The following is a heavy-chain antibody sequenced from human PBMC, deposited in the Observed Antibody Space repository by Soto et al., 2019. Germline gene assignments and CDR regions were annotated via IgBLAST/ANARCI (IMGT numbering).Heavy chain of an antibody. V-gene: IGHV3-23*01. CDR2: MSGSGGST. CDR1: GFTFSSYA. Sequence: GGSLRLSCAASGFTFSSYAMSWVRQAPGKGLEWVSAMSGSGGSTYYADSVKGRFTISRDNSKNTLYLHMNSLRAEDTAVSYSAKESSSSSWSQRYSYYGMDVWGQGTPVTVSS. CDR3: AKESSSSSWSQRYSYYGMDV. J-gene: IGHJ6*02. D-gene: IGHD6-13*01.